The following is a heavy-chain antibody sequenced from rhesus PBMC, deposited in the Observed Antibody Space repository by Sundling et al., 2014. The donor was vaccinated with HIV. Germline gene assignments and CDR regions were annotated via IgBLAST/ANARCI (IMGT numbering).Heavy chain of an antibody. Sequence: QVQLQESGPGLVKPSETLSLTCAVSGGSISSNYWSWIRQAPGKGLEWIGYIYGSSPTTNYNPSLKSRVTVSKDTSKNQFSLKLSSVTAADTAVYYCARDGLPVYALDSWGQGVVVTVSS. D-gene: IGHD2-15*01. CDR2: IYGSSPTT. V-gene: IGHV4-147*01. CDR3: ARDGLPVYALDS. J-gene: IGHJ6*01. CDR1: GGSISSNY.